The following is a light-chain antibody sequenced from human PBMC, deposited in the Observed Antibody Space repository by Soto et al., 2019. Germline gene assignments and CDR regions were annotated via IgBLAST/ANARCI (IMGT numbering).Light chain of an antibody. CDR3: QQYYSYPST. Sequence: AIRMTQSPSSLSASTGDRVTITCRASQGISSYLAWYQQKPGKAPKLLIYAASTLQSGVPSRFSGSGSGTDFTLTISGLQSEDFATYYCQQYYSYPSTFGQGTKVEIK. V-gene: IGKV1-8*01. CDR1: QGISSY. J-gene: IGKJ1*01. CDR2: AAS.